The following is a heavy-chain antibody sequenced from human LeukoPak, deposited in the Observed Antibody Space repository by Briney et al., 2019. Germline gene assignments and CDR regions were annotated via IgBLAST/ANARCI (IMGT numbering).Heavy chain of an antibody. CDR2: IYYSGST. J-gene: IGHJ4*02. V-gene: IGHV4-39*02. D-gene: IGHD6-19*01. CDR1: GGSISSSSYY. CDR3: AGERGEEYSSGWYKRNYFDN. Sequence: SETLSLTCTVSGGSISSSSYYWGWIRQPPGKGLEWIGSIYYSGSTYYNPSLKSRVTISVDTSRNQFSLKLSSVTAADTAVYYCAGERGEEYSSGWYKRNYFDNWGQGIRVTVSS.